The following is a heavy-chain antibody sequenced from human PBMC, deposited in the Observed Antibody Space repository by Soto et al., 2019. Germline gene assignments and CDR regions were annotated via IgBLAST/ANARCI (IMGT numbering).Heavy chain of an antibody. J-gene: IGHJ6*02. CDR3: PRVPDV. CDR1: GGSISSGGYS. CDR2: IYHSGST. Sequence: QLQLQESGSGLVKPSQTLSLTCAVSGGSISSGGYSWSWIRQPPGKGLEWIGYIYHSGSTYYNPAVASQLTIAVVRYKNQFSLKLSSVTAPDTAVYYCPRVPDVWGQRSTVTVSS. V-gene: IGHV4-30-2*01.